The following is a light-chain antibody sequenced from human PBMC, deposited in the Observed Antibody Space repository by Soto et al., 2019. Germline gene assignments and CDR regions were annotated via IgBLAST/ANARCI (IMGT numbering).Light chain of an antibody. CDR2: DSS. CDR1: QSVSSY. J-gene: IGKJ2*01. CDR3: QLFVSGPTFLYT. Sequence: EIVLTQSPATLSLSTGERATLACRASQSVSSYLAWYQQKPGQAPRLLIYDSSNRATGIPARFSGSGYGTDFTLTISSLETEDIAVYYCQLFVSGPTFLYTFGQWTKLEIK. V-gene: IGKV3-11*01.